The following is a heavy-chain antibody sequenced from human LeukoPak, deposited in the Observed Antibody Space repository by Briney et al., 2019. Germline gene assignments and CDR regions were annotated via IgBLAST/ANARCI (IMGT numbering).Heavy chain of an antibody. J-gene: IGHJ4*02. Sequence: PGGSLRLSCAPPGFTFTTYAMTWVRQSPGKGLEWVSGISGSGGSTYYADSVKGRFTISTDNSTNTHYLQMNTLRAQDTAVYYCAKDRLPDWWGQGTLVTVSS. V-gene: IGHV3-23*01. CDR2: ISGSGGST. CDR1: GFTFTTYA. CDR3: AKDRLPDW. D-gene: IGHD2-15*01.